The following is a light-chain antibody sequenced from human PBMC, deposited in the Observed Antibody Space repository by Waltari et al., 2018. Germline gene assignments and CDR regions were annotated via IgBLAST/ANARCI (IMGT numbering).Light chain of an antibody. CDR1: SSDVGGYNY. CDR2: EVS. J-gene: IGLJ2*01. Sequence: QSALTQPASVSGSPGQSITISCTGTSSDVGGYNYVSWYQQYPGKAPKLMIYEVSNRPSGVSNRFSGSKSGNTASLSISGLQAEDEADYYCNSCTSSFTHVFGGGTKLTVL. V-gene: IGLV2-14*01. CDR3: NSCTSSFTHV.